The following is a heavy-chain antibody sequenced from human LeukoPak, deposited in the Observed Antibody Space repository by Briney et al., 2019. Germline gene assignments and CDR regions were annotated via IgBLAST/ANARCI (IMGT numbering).Heavy chain of an antibody. D-gene: IGHD5-12*01. Sequence: GESLKISCKGSGYTFSSYWIGWVRQLPGKGLEWMGIIYPGDSDIRYSPSFQGQVTISADKSISTAYLQWSSLKASDTAMYYCVRRHSGSDGDYWGQGTLVTVSS. J-gene: IGHJ4*02. CDR2: IYPGDSDI. CDR3: VRRHSGSDGDY. V-gene: IGHV5-51*01. CDR1: GYTFSSYW.